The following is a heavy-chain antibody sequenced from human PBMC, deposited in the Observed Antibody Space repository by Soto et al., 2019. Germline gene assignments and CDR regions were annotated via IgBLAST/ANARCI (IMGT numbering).Heavy chain of an antibody. D-gene: IGHD2-2*01. CDR1: GFTFSSYA. CDR3: ARDQGSCSSASCPFAFDI. Sequence: GGSLRLSCAASGFTFSSYAMNWVRQAPGKGLEWVSAISGSSSYIYYADSVKGRFTVSRDNTKNSLYLQMNSLRAEDTAVYYCARDQGSCSSASCPFAFDIWGQGTMVTVSS. V-gene: IGHV3-21*01. CDR2: ISGSSSYI. J-gene: IGHJ3*02.